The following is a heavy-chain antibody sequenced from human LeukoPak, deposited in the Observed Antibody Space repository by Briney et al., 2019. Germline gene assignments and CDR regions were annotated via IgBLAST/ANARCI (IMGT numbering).Heavy chain of an antibody. J-gene: IGHJ4*02. CDR1: VFTLSRYA. Sequence: GGSLRLSCAASVFTLSRYAMHWVRQAPGKGLEWVAVISYDGSNKYYADSVKGRFTISRDNSKNTLYLQMNSLRAEDTAVYYCAKDIIPPGLFWDSWGQGNLVTVSS. CDR2: ISYDGSNK. V-gene: IGHV3-30-3*01. D-gene: IGHD3-3*01. CDR3: AKDIIPPGLFWDS.